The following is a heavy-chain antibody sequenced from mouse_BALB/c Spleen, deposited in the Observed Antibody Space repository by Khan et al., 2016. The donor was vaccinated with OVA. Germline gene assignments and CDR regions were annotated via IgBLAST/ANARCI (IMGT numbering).Heavy chain of an antibody. CDR2: INTYTGEP. J-gene: IGHJ4*01. CDR1: GYTFTNSG. CDR3: ARPPYFSYTLDY. Sequence: QIQLVQSGPELKKPGETVKISCKASGYTFTNSGMNWVKQSPGTALKWMGWINTYTGEPTYADDFKGRFAFSLETSASTAYLQINNLKNEDTATYFCARPPYFSYTLDYWGQGTSVTVSS. V-gene: IGHV9-3-1*01. D-gene: IGHD2-10*01.